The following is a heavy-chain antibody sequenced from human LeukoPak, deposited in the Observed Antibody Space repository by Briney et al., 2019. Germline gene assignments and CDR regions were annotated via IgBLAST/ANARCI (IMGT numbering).Heavy chain of an antibody. CDR2: IYTSGST. Sequence: PSETLSLTCTVSGGSISSGSYYWSWIRQPVGKGLEWIGRIYTSGSTNYNPSLKSRVTISVDTSKNQFSLKLSSVTAADTAVYYCARTPKLLWFGELYENWFDPWGQGTLVTVSS. CDR3: ARTPKLLWFGELYENWFDP. D-gene: IGHD3-10*01. V-gene: IGHV4-61*02. CDR1: GGSISSGSYY. J-gene: IGHJ5*02.